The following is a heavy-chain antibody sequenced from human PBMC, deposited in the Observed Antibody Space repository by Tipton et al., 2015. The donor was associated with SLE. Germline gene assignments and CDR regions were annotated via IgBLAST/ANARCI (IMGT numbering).Heavy chain of an antibody. J-gene: IGHJ2*01. CDR3: ARGSDGEYVRYFDV. CDR1: GGSISFDY. D-gene: IGHD4-17*01. V-gene: IGHV4-4*07. Sequence: TLSLTCTVSGGSISFDYWSWIRQSAGRGLEWIGRIYSSWDRDYNPSLRSRVTMSIDASQNRVSLRLKSVSAADTAVYYCARGSDGEYVRYFDVWGPGTLVTVSS. CDR2: IYSSWDR.